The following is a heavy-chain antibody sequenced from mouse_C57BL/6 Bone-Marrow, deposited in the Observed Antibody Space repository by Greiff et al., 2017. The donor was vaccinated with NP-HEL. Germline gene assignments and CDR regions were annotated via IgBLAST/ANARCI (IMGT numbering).Heavy chain of an antibody. D-gene: IGHD1-1*02. V-gene: IGHV5-12*01. CDR2: ISNGGGST. Sequence: EVQLQESGGGLVQPGGSLKLSCAASGFTFSDYYMYWVRQTPEKRLEWVAYISNGGGSTYYPGTVKGRFTMSRDNAKNTLYLQMSRLKSEDTAMYYCARRWYYAMDYWGQGTSVTVSS. J-gene: IGHJ4*01. CDR1: GFTFSDYY. CDR3: ARRWYYAMDY.